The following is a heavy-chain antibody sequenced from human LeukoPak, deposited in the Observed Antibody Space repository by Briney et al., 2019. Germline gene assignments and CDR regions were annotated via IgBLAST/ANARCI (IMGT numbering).Heavy chain of an antibody. CDR3: TRDLGAYGSGKSYWAYYYYGMDV. D-gene: IGHD3-10*01. Sequence: PGGSLRLSCAASGFTFSSYRMSWVRQAPGKGRECVANIKQDGSEKYDVDSVKGRFTISRDNAKNSLYLQMNSLKTEDTAVYYCTRDLGAYGSGKSYWAYYYYGMDVWGQGTTVTVSS. V-gene: IGHV3-7*03. J-gene: IGHJ6*02. CDR2: IKQDGSEK. CDR1: GFTFSSYR.